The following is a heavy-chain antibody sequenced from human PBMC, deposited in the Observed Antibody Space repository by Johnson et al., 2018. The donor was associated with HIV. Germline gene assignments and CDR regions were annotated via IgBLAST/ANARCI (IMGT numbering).Heavy chain of an antibody. CDR3: AKDQYCGGDCYPDAFDI. CDR2: IKQDGSEK. V-gene: IGHV3-7*01. CDR1: GFTFSSYW. J-gene: IGHJ3*02. D-gene: IGHD2-21*02. Sequence: VLLVESGGGLVKPGGSLRLSCAASGFTFSSYWMSWVRQAPGKGLEWVANIKQDGSEKYYVDSVKGRFTLSRDNAKNSLYLQMNSLRAEDTAVYYCAKDQYCGGDCYPDAFDIWGQGTMVTVSS.